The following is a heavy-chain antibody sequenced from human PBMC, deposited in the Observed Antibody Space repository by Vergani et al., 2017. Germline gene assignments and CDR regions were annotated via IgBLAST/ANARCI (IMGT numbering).Heavy chain of an antibody. D-gene: IGHD5-12*01. V-gene: IGHV3-23*01. CDR2: GSGSSATP. Sequence: EVQLLESGGGLVQPGGSLRLSCEASGFSFPGYAMSWVRQAPGKGLEWGSSGSGSSATPYYADSVKGRFIISRDNSKNTLHLHMNSLRADDTAVYYCTKGSRGYTGYFFDYWGQGTLATVSS. J-gene: IGHJ4*02. CDR3: TKGSRGYTGYFFDY. CDR1: GFSFPGYA.